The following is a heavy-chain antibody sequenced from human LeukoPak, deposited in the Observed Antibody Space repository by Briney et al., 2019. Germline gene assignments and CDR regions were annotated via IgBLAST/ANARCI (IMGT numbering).Heavy chain of an antibody. CDR2: ISTTGST. Sequence: SETLSLTCSVSGGSVTSCSYYWIWLPPPTGQELEWIVRISTTGSTNSNPSLKSRVTMSLVTSKNQFSLQLNAVTAADTAVYYCARGAALAIDYWGQGALVTVSS. J-gene: IGHJ4*02. D-gene: IGHD2-15*01. CDR3: ARGAALAIDY. CDR1: GGSVTSCSYY. V-gene: IGHV4-61*02.